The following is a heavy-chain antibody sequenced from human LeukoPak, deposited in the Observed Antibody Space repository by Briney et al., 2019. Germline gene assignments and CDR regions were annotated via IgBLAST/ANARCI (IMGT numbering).Heavy chain of an antibody. J-gene: IGHJ4*02. D-gene: IGHD5-18*01. CDR3: ARDAPDTAMVSVLDY. CDR1: GFTFSSYA. Sequence: GGSLRLSCAASGFTFSSYAMSWVRQAPGKGLEWVAVISYDGSNKYYADSVKGRFTISRDNSKNTLYLQMNSLRAEDTAVYYCARDAPDTAMVSVLDYWGQGTLVTVSS. V-gene: IGHV3-30-3*01. CDR2: ISYDGSNK.